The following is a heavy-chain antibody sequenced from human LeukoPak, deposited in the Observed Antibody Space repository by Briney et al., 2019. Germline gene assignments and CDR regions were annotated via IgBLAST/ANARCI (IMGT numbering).Heavy chain of an antibody. CDR3: TREILAAGKTLTY. Sequence: GGSLRLSCAASGFTFSSYSMNWVRQVPGKGLVWVSRINDDGSFTTYADSVKGRFTISRDNAKNTLYLQMNSLRAEDTAVYYCTREILAAGKTLTYWGQGSLITVSS. CDR1: GFTFSSYS. J-gene: IGHJ4*02. D-gene: IGHD6-13*01. V-gene: IGHV3-74*01. CDR2: INDDGSFT.